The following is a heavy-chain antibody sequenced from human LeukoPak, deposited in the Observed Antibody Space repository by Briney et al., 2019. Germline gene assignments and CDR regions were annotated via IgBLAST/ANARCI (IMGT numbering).Heavy chain of an antibody. CDR1: GYTFTSYY. Sequence: GASVKVSCKASGYTFTSYYMHWVRQAPGQGLEWMGGIIPIFGTANYAQKFQGRVTITADESTSTAYMELSSLRSEDMAVYYCATRRVFGVVIITHFDYWGQGTLVTVSS. V-gene: IGHV1-69*13. CDR2: IIPIFGTA. D-gene: IGHD3-3*01. CDR3: ATRRVFGVVIITHFDY. J-gene: IGHJ4*02.